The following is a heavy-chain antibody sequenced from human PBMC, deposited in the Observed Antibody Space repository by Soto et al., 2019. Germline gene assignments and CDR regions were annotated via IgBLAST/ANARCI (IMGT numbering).Heavy chain of an antibody. CDR3: ARDGTSFIDY. Sequence: EVQLVESGGGLVKPGGSLRLSCAASGFSFSSYSMNWVRQAPGKGLEWVSCIGSSSSYIYYADSVKGRFTISRDNAKNSLFLQMNSLRAEDTAVYFCARDGTSFIDYWGQVTLVTVSS. D-gene: IGHD1-26*01. CDR1: GFSFSSYS. V-gene: IGHV3-21*01. CDR2: IGSSSSYI. J-gene: IGHJ4*02.